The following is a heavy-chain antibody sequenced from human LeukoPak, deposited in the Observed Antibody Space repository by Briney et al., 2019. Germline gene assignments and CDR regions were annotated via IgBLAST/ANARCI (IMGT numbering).Heavy chain of an antibody. Sequence: GGSLRLSCAASGFTFSTYWMSWVRQAPGKGLEWVANLKQDGSEKYYVGSVKGRFTISRDNAKNSLYLQMNSLRAEDAAVYYCARDTIFGVVIGADYYYFYYMDVWGKGTTVTVSS. CDR3: ARDTIFGVVIGADYYYFYYMDV. D-gene: IGHD3-3*01. CDR2: LKQDGSEK. J-gene: IGHJ6*03. CDR1: GFTFSTYW. V-gene: IGHV3-7*01.